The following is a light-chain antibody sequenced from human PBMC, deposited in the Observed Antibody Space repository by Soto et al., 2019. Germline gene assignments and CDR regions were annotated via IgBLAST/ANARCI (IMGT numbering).Light chain of an antibody. V-gene: IGLV2-8*01. CDR1: TNDVGGSNY. Sequence: QSVLTQPPSASGSAGQSVTISCTGPTNDVGGSNYVSWYQQHPGRVPKLIIYEVDKRPSGGPDRFSGSKSGNTASLTVSGLQADDEADYYCSSYAGNSNYVFGTGTKVTVL. CDR3: SSYAGNSNYV. CDR2: EVD. J-gene: IGLJ1*01.